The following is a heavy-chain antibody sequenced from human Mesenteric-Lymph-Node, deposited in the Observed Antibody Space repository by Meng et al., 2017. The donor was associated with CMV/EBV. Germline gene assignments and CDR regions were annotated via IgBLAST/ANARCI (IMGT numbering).Heavy chain of an antibody. Sequence: GESLKISCAASGFTFSSYGMHWVRQAPGKGLEWVAFIRYDGSNKYYADSVKGRFTISRDNSKNTLYLQMNSLRAEDTAVYYCAIPLCSSTSCGLDYWGQGTLVTVSS. D-gene: IGHD2-2*01. V-gene: IGHV3-30*02. J-gene: IGHJ4*02. CDR1: GFTFSSYG. CDR3: AIPLCSSTSCGLDY. CDR2: IRYDGSNK.